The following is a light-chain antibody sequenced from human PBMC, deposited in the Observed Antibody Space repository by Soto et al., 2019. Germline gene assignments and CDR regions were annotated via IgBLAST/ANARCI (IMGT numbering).Light chain of an antibody. CDR2: AAR. CDR3: QQSHSTPYT. CDR1: QSISRN. Sequence: DIQLTQSPSSLSPSVGDRITLSCRASQSISRNLNWYQQMPGKAPSLLINAARDLQSGVPGRFSGSGSGTEFNLTISSLQPEDLATYYCQQSHSTPYTFGQGTKLEIK. V-gene: IGKV1-39*01. J-gene: IGKJ2*01.